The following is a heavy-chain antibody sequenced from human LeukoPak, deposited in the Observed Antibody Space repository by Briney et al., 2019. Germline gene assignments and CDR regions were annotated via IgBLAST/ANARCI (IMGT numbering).Heavy chain of an antibody. CDR3: ARFPGGAEYRHYYYMDV. J-gene: IGHJ6*03. D-gene: IGHD1-14*01. CDR2: IYYSETT. CDR1: GGSISNYF. Sequence: SETLSLTCTVSGGSISNYFWSWLRQPPGKGLECIGFIYYSETTNYNPSFTSRVTISVDTSKNQFSLKLNSVTAADTAVYYCARFPGGAEYRHYYYMDVWGKGTTVTVSS. V-gene: IGHV4-59*01.